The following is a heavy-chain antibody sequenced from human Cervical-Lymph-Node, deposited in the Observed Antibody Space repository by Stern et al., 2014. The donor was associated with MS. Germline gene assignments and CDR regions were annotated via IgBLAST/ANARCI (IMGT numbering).Heavy chain of an antibody. CDR1: GFTFSSYG. Sequence: QMQLVQSGGGVVQPGRSLRLSCAASGFTFSSYGMHLVRQAPGKGLEWVAGISYDGSNKYYADSLKGRFTISRDNSKNTLYLQMNSLRAEDTAVYYCAKSYPYYYDSSGEWGYFDLWGRGTLVTVSS. D-gene: IGHD3-22*01. J-gene: IGHJ2*01. CDR2: ISYDGSNK. V-gene: IGHV3-30*18. CDR3: AKSYPYYYDSSGEWGYFDL.